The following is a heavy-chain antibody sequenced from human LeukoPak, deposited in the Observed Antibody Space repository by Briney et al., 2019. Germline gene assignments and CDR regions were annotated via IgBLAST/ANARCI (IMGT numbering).Heavy chain of an antibody. CDR1: GGSFSGYY. V-gene: IGHV4-34*01. CDR2: INHSGST. CDR3: ARGSLGYCSSTSCYGGIRWFDP. J-gene: IGHJ5*02. D-gene: IGHD2-2*01. Sequence: SETLSLTCAVYGGSFSGYYWSWIRQPPGKGLEWIGEINHSGSTNYNPSLKSRVTISVDTSKNQFSLKLSSVTAADTAVYYCARGSLGYCSSTSCYGGIRWFDPWGQGTLVTVSS.